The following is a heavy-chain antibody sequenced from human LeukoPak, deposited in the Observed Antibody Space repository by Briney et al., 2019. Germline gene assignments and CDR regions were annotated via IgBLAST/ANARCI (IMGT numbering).Heavy chain of an antibody. CDR3: ARVRYYYDSSGYYVSQFDY. J-gene: IGHJ4*02. V-gene: IGHV4-59*01. CDR1: GGSISSYY. Sequence: PSETLSLTCTVSGGSISSYYWSWLRQPPGKGREGIGYIYYSGSTNYNPSLQSRVTISVDTSKNQFSLKLSSVTAADTAVYYCARVRYYYDSSGYYVSQFDYWGQGTLVTVSS. CDR2: IYYSGST. D-gene: IGHD3-22*01.